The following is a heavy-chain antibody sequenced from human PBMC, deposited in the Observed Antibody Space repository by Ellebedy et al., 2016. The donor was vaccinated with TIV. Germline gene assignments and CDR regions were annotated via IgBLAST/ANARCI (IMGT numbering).Heavy chain of an antibody. CDR2: IYYSGST. CDR1: GGSISSYY. V-gene: IGHV4-59*01. D-gene: IGHD3-9*01. CDR3: ARVNYDILTGYYSLLDY. Sequence: SETLSLTCTVSGGSISSYYWSWIRQPPGKGLEWIGYIYYSGSTNYNPSLKSRVTISVDTSKNQFSLKLSSVTAADTAVYYCARVNYDILTGYYSLLDYWGQGTLVTVSP. J-gene: IGHJ4*02.